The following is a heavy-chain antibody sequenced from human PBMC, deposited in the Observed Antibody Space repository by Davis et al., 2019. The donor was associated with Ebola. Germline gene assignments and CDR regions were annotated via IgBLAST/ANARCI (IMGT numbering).Heavy chain of an antibody. CDR1: GFTFSTYA. Sequence: PGGSLRLSCAASGFTFSTYAMSWVRQTPGKGLEWVSVISGSGGRTYYADSVKGRLTISRDNSKNTLYLQMNSLRDEDTAVYYCARLRTYCSGGSCYSYYYFGMDVWGQGTTVTVSS. D-gene: IGHD2-15*01. CDR3: ARLRTYCSGGSCYSYYYFGMDV. CDR2: ISGSGGRT. J-gene: IGHJ6*02. V-gene: IGHV3-23*01.